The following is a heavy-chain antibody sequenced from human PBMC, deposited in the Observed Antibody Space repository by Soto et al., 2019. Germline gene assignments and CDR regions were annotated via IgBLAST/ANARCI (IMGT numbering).Heavy chain of an antibody. V-gene: IGHV2-70*11. CDR2: IDWDDDK. CDR3: ARILVTRGLQLSDYYYYYMDV. D-gene: IGHD4-4*01. Sequence: SGPTLVNPTQTLTLTCTFSGFSLSTSGMCVSWIRQPPGKALEWLARIDWDDDKYYSTSLKTRLTISKDTSRNQVVLTMTNMDPVDTATYYCARILVTRGLQLSDYYYYYMDVWGKGTTVTVSS. J-gene: IGHJ6*03. CDR1: GFSLSTSGMC.